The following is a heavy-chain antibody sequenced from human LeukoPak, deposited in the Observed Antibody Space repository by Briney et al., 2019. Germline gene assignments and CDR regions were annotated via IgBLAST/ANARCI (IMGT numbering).Heavy chain of an antibody. Sequence: GGSLRLSCAASGFTFSNAWMNWVRQAPGKGLEWGGRIKSKTDGGTTDYAAPVNGRFAISRDDSKNTLYLQMNSLKTDDTAVYYCTTDAVGLDFGDFGGWSDWRQGTLVTVSS. CDR2: IKSKTDGGTT. D-gene: IGHD4-17*01. J-gene: IGHJ4*02. CDR3: TTDAVGLDFGDFGGWSD. V-gene: IGHV3-15*05. CDR1: GFTFSNAW.